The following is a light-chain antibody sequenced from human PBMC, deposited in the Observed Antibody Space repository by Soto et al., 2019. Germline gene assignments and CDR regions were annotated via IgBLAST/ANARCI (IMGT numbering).Light chain of an antibody. Sequence: QSVLTQPPSASGTPGQRVTISCSGSRSNIGGNTVNWYQQYPGAAPKLLIFSDNQRPSGVPDRFSGSKSGTSASLAISGLQSEDESDYHCAAWDDSLKGLVFGGGTKLTVL. CDR2: SDN. V-gene: IGLV1-44*01. CDR3: AAWDDSLKGLV. J-gene: IGLJ3*02. CDR1: RSNIGGNT.